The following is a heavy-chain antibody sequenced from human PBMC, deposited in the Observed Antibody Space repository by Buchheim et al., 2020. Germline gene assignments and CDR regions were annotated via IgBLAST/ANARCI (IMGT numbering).Heavy chain of an antibody. Sequence: QVQLVESGGGVVQPGRSLRLSCAASGFTFSSYGMHWVRQAPGKGLEWVAVIWYDGSNKYYADSVKGRFTISRDNSKNTLYLQMNSLGAEDTAVYYCARDYYDSSGYYYDLIDYWGQGTL. J-gene: IGHJ4*02. V-gene: IGHV3-33*01. D-gene: IGHD3-22*01. CDR1: GFTFSSYG. CDR2: IWYDGSNK. CDR3: ARDYYDSSGYYYDLIDY.